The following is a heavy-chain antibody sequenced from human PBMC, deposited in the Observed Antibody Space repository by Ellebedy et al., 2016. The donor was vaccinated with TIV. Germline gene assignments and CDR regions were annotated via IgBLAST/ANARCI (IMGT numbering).Heavy chain of an antibody. CDR3: AKGRGGGSDSSAPRYYFDY. CDR2: IVGSGA. D-gene: IGHD3-22*01. CDR1: GFTFRSYA. Sequence: PGGSLRLSCAASGFTFRSYAMAWVRQAPGKGLEWVAGIVGSGAERYADSVKGRFTISRDNSKTTVDLQMNSLRAEDTAVYYCAKGRGGGSDSSAPRYYFDYWGLGTLVTVSS. J-gene: IGHJ4*02. V-gene: IGHV3-23*01.